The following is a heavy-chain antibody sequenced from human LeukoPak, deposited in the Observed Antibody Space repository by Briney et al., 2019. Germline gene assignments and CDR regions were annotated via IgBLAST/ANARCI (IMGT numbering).Heavy chain of an antibody. CDR1: GYTFTGYY. J-gene: IGHJ6*01. Sequence: ASVKVSCKASGYTFTGYYMHWVRQAPGQGLEWMGWINPNSGGTNYAQKFQGRVTLTRDTSLSTAYMELSRLRSDETAVCYCAETPLGYCSSTSCRNGIDVCGEGSTGTVSS. D-gene: IGHD2-2*01. V-gene: IGHV1-2*02. CDR2: INPNSGGT. CDR3: AETPLGYCSSTSCRNGIDV.